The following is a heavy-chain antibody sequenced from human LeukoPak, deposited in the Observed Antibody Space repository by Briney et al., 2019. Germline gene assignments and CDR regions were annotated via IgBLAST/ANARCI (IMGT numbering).Heavy chain of an antibody. Sequence: GGSLRLSCAASGFSFDDYGMSWVRQAPGKGLEWLSGINWKTGATGYSDSVKGRFTISKDNIKNSLYLQMNSLRAEDTAFYYCARETSARGVSTHWGQGTLVTVSS. D-gene: IGHD3-10*01. CDR1: GFSFDDYG. V-gene: IGHV3-20*04. CDR3: ARETSARGVSTH. J-gene: IGHJ4*02. CDR2: INWKTGAT.